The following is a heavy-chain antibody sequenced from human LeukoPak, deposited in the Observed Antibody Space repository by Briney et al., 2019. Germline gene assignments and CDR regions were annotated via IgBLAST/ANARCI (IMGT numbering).Heavy chain of an antibody. CDR3: ARLGAGSGLLLDS. J-gene: IGHJ5*01. Sequence: ASVKISCKSSGYTFTGYYMHWVRQAPGQGNEWMGRNNPTSGGTNYAQNFQGRVTMTRDTSISTAYMELSRLRSDDTAVYYCARLGAGSGLLLDSWGQGTLVTVSS. CDR1: GYTFTGYY. CDR2: NNPTSGGT. D-gene: IGHD6-19*01. V-gene: IGHV1-2*06.